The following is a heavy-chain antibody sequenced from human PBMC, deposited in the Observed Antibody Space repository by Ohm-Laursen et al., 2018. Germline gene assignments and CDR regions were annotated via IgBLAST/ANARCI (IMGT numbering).Heavy chain of an antibody. CDR1: GFTFSTYW. Sequence: SLGLSCAASGFTFSTYWMFWVRQAPGKGLEWVASVNEDASEKYYVDSVKGRFTISRDNAKNSLYLQMNSLRAEDTAVYYCARDLPYYYDSSGFDYWGQGTLVTVSS. CDR2: VNEDASEK. V-gene: IGHV3-7*01. D-gene: IGHD3-22*01. J-gene: IGHJ4*02. CDR3: ARDLPYYYDSSGFDY.